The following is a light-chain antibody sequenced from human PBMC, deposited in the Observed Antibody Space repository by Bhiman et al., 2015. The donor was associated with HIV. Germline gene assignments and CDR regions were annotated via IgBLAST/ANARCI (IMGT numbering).Light chain of an antibody. CDR3: SSYTSSSPRV. V-gene: IGLV3-21*01. CDR1: NIATKS. J-gene: IGLJ3*02. Sequence: SYELTQPPSVSVAPGKTATITCGGNNIATKSVHWHQQKPGQAPVVVIYYDSDRPSGIPDRFSGSKSGNTASLTISGLQAEDEADYYCSSYTSSSPRVFGGGTKLTVL. CDR2: YDS.